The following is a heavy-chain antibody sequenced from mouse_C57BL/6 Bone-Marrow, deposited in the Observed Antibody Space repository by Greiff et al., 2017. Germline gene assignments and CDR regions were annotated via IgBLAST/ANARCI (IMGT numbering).Heavy chain of an antibody. Sequence: VQLQQPGAELVRPGTSVKLSCKASGYTFTSYWMHWVKQRPGQGLEWIGVIDPSDSYTNYNQKFKGKATLTVDTSSSTAYMQLSSLTSEDSAVYYCARLLRHGDYGGRGNSVTV. V-gene: IGHV1-59*01. J-gene: IGHJ4*01. CDR3: ARLLRHGDY. D-gene: IGHD1-2*01. CDR2: IDPSDSYT. CDR1: GYTFTSYW.